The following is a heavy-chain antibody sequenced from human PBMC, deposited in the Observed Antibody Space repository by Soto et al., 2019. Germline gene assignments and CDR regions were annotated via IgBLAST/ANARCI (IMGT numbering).Heavy chain of an antibody. D-gene: IGHD6-13*01. J-gene: IGHJ6*02. V-gene: IGHV4-4*02. Sequence: SETLSLTCAVSGGSISSSNWWSWFRRPPGKGLEWIGEIYHSGSTNYNPSLKSRVTISVDKSKNQFSLKLSSVTAADTAVYYCARGPAAGTYYYYYGMDVWGQGTTVTVSS. CDR1: GGSISSSNW. CDR3: ARGPAAGTYYYYYGMDV. CDR2: IYHSGST.